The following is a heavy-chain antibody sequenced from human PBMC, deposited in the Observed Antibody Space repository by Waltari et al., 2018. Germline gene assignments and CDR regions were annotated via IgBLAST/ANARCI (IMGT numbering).Heavy chain of an antibody. CDR1: GGSFSGYY. CDR2: INQSGRT. V-gene: IGHV4-34*01. D-gene: IGHD3-10*01. J-gene: IGHJ4*02. CDR3: ARISYPGSVRSDY. Sequence: QVQLQPWGAGLLKPSETLSLTCAVYGGSFSGYYWSWISQPPGKGLEWIGEINQSGRTNHNPALKDRLTRSVDTSKNQSSRKLCSETAADTAVYYCARISYPGSVRSDYWGQGTLVTVSS.